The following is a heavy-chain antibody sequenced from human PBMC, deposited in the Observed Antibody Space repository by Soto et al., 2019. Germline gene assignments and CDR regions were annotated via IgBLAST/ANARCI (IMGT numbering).Heavy chain of an antibody. V-gene: IGHV3-30*18. CDR3: AKDQGGYYDFWSGTLGFDY. Sequence: GGPLRHSCAAAGFTFSSHGVHWVRQAQGKGLEWVAVISYDGSNKYYADSVKGRFTISRDNSKNTLYLQMNSLRAEDTAVYYCAKDQGGYYDFWSGTLGFDYWGQGTLVTGSS. CDR2: ISYDGSNK. CDR1: GFTFSSHG. D-gene: IGHD3-3*01. J-gene: IGHJ4*02.